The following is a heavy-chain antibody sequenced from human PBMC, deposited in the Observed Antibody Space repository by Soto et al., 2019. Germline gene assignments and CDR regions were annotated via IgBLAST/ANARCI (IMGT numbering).Heavy chain of an antibody. J-gene: IGHJ5*02. V-gene: IGHV4-59*01. CDR1: GGSISSYY. CDR3: ARDTVSNWFDP. Sequence: SETLSLTCTVSGGSISSYYWSWIRQPPGKGLEWIGYIYYSGSTDYNPSLKSRVTISVDTSKNQFSLKLSSVTAADTAVYYCARDTVSNWFDPWGQGTLVTVS. CDR2: IYYSGST.